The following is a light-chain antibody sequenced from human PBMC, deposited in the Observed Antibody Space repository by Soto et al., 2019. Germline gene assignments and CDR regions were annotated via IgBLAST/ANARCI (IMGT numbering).Light chain of an antibody. Sequence: DIQLTQSPSFLSASVGDRVTITCRASQGISSYLAWYQQKPGKAPKLLIYAASTLQSGVPSRFSGSRSGTEFTLTISSLQPEDFATYYCQQLNSYPITFGQGTLLEIK. J-gene: IGKJ5*01. CDR3: QQLNSYPIT. V-gene: IGKV1-9*01. CDR1: QGISSY. CDR2: AAS.